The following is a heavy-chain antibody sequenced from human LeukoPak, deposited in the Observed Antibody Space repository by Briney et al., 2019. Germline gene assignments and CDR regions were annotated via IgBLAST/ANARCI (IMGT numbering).Heavy chain of an antibody. CDR3: AREGVTATRSLYYYYYGMDV. J-gene: IGHJ6*02. V-gene: IGHV1-18*01. CDR1: GYTFTSYG. Sequence: ASVNVSCTASGYTFTSYGISWVRQAPGQGLEWMGWISAYNGNTNYAQKLQGRVTMTTDTSTSTAYMELRSLRSDDTAVYYCAREGVTATRSLYYYYYGMDVWGQGTTVTVSS. D-gene: IGHD2-21*02. CDR2: ISAYNGNT.